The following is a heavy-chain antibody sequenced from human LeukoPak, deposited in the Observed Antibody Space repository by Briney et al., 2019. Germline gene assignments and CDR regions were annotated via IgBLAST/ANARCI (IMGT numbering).Heavy chain of an antibody. CDR3: ARGPHREYLEQWLTGQFGY. Sequence: GGSLRLSCAASGFTFSSYWMSWVRQAPGKGLEWVANIKQDGSEKYYVDSVKGRFTISRDYAKNSLYLQMNSLRAEDTAVYYCARGPHREYLEQWLTGQFGYWGQGTLVTVSS. CDR2: IKQDGSEK. CDR1: GFTFSSYW. V-gene: IGHV3-7*03. J-gene: IGHJ4*02. D-gene: IGHD6-19*01.